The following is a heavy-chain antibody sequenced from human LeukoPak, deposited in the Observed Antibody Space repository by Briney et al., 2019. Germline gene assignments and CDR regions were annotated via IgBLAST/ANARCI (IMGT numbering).Heavy chain of an antibody. CDR2: IYYSGST. CDR3: ARHKQSGTYYDAFDI. V-gene: IGHV4-39*01. J-gene: IGHJ3*02. CDR1: GGSIGSTTYY. D-gene: IGHD1-26*01. Sequence: SETLSLTCTVSGGSIGSTTYYWGWIRQPPGKELECIGSIYYSGSTYYNPSLKSRVTISLDTPKNQFSLKLSSVTAADTAVYYCARHKQSGTYYDAFDIWGQGTMVTVSS.